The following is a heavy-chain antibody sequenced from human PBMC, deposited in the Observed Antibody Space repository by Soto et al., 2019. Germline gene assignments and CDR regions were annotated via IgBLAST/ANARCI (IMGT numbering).Heavy chain of an antibody. CDR3: ATDLPFGLWLAR. J-gene: IGHJ4*02. CDR1: GYTFTNYA. CDR2: INGGNGDT. V-gene: IGHV1-3*01. Sequence: GASVKVSCKASGYTFTNYAMHWVRQAPGQRLEWMGWINGGNGDTTYSQKFQGRVTITRDTSASTAHMELTRLGSEDTAVYYCATDLPFGLWLARWGQGTQVTV. D-gene: IGHD6-19*01.